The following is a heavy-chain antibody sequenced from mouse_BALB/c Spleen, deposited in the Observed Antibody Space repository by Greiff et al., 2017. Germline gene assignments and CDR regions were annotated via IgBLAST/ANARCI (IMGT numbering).Heavy chain of an antibody. V-gene: IGHV1S137*01. J-gene: IGHJ3*01. CDR1: GYTFTDYA. CDR2: ISTYYGDA. D-gene: IGHD1-1*01. CDR3: ARSYYGSSWFAY. Sequence: LVESGAELVRPGVSVKISCKGSGYTFTDYAMHWVKQSHAKSLEWIGVISTYYGDASYNQKFKGKATMTVDKSSSTAYMELARLTSEDSAIYSCARSYYGSSWFAYWGQGTLVTVSA.